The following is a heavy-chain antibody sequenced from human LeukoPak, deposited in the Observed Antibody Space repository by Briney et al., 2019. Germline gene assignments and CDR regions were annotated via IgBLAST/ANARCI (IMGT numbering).Heavy chain of an antibody. CDR1: GGSFSGYY. CDR2: INHSGST. Sequence: SETLSLTCAVYGGSFSGYYWSWIRQPPGKGLEWIGEINHSGSTNYNPSLKSRVTISVDTSKNQFSLKLSSVTAADTAVYYCARVEVVARLLGFDYCGQGTLINVSS. D-gene: IGHD5-12*01. CDR3: ARVEVVARLLGFDY. J-gene: IGHJ4*02. V-gene: IGHV4-34*01.